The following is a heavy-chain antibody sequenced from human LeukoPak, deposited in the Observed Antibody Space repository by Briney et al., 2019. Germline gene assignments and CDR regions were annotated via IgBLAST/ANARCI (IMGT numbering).Heavy chain of an antibody. J-gene: IGHJ3*02. CDR3: ARPRGEDFWTVMGAFDI. CDR2: IYYSGGT. V-gene: IGHV4-39*01. CDR1: GGSISSSSYY. Sequence: SETLSLTCTVSGGSISSSSYYWGWIRQPPGKGLEWIGSIYYSGGTYYNPSLKSRVTISVDTSKNQFSLKLSSVTAADTAVYYCARPRGEDFWTVMGAFDIWGQGTMVTVSS. D-gene: IGHD3/OR15-3a*01.